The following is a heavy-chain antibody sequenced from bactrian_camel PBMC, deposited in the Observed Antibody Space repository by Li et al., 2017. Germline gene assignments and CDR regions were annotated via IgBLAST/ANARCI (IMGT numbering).Heavy chain of an antibody. V-gene: IGHV3S29*01. CDR3: VAGQAEGRWCPVEATTSEFGY. J-gene: IGHJ6*01. Sequence: QLVESGGGSVQTGGSLRVSCRTSRYAYSNRCMGWFRQAPGKEPEGVATIYTGDGSAYYGDSVKGRFTISQDYAKKTVYLLMNSLKPEDTAMYTCVAGQAEGRWCPVEATTSEFGYRGQGTQVTVS. D-gene: IGHD6*01. CDR2: IYTGDGSA. CDR1: RYAYSNRC.